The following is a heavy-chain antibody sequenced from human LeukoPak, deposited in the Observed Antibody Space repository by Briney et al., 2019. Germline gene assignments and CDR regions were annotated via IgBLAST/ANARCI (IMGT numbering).Heavy chain of an antibody. V-gene: IGHV5-51*01. D-gene: IGHD6-13*01. CDR1: GYSFTNYW. CDR3: ACRDLTSTWSLP. Sequence: GESLKISCQGFGYSFTNYWIGWVRQMPGKGMGWMGVIYPGDSRIRYNPSFQGQVTISVDKSISTAYLQWVSLKASDTAMYYCACRDLTSTWSLPRGQGTLVTVSS. J-gene: IGHJ5*02. CDR2: IYPGDSRI.